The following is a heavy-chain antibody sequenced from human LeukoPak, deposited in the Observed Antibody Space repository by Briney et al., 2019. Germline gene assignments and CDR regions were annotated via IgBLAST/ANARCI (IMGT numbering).Heavy chain of an antibody. D-gene: IGHD5-24*01. J-gene: IGHJ4*02. V-gene: IGHV1-69*05. CDR2: IIPIFGTA. Sequence: SVKVSCKASGGTFSSYAISWVRQAPGQGLEWMGGIIPIFGTANYARKFQGRVTITTDESTSTAYMELSSLRSEDTAVYYCARGRWLPWYFDYWGQGTLVTVSS. CDR3: ARGRWLPWYFDY. CDR1: GGTFSSYA.